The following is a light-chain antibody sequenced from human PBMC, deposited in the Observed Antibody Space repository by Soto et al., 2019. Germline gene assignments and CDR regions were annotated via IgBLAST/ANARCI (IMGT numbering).Light chain of an antibody. CDR2: DTS. CDR3: LVSYSGAPHVV. J-gene: IGLJ2*01. CDR1: TGAVTSGHY. Sequence: QAVVTQEPSLTVSPGGTVTLTCGSSTGAVTSGHYPYWFQQKPGQAPRTLIYDTSNKHSWTPARFSGSLLGGKAALTLSGAQPEDEAEYYCLVSYSGAPHVVFGGGTKLTVL. V-gene: IGLV7-46*01.